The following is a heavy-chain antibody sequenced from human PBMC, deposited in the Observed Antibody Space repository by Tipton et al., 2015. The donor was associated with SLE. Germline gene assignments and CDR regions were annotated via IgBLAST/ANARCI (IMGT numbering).Heavy chain of an antibody. V-gene: IGHV4-61*09. D-gene: IGHD3-3*01. CDR2: IYTSGST. CDR1: GGSISSGSYY. J-gene: IGHJ3*02. CDR3: ARAGHDFWSGYSPFDI. Sequence: TLSLTCTVSGGSISSGSYYWSWIRQPAGKGLEWIGHIYTSGSTNYNPSLKSRVTISVDTSKNRFSLKLSSVTAADTAVYYCARAGHDFWSGYSPFDIWGQGTMVTVSS.